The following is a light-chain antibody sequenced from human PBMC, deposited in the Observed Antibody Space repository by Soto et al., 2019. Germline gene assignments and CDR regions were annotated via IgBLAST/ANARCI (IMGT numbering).Light chain of an antibody. J-gene: IGLJ2*01. V-gene: IGLV2-23*03. CDR2: EGT. CDR3: CSFAGGGTFV. CDR1: SNDVGGYNL. Sequence: QSALTQPASVSGSPGQSITISCTGTSNDVGGYNLVSWYQQHPGKAPKLIIYEGTKRPSGVSDRVSGSRYGNTASLTISALQAEDEADYYCCSFAGGGTFVFGGGTKLTVL.